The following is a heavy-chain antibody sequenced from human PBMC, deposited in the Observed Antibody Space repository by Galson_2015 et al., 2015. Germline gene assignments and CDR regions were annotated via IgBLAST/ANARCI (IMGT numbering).Heavy chain of an antibody. Sequence: LSLTCTVSGGSVSPYTWTWIRQPPGKGLELIGYISYRGVTNYNPSLKSRVTISVDTSKNQFSLKLSSVTTADTAVYYCTRSTSFSLDYWGQGALVTVSS. D-gene: IGHD3-3*01. CDR1: GGSVSPYT. CDR2: ISYRGVT. J-gene: IGHJ4*02. CDR3: TRSTSFSLDY. V-gene: IGHV4-59*02.